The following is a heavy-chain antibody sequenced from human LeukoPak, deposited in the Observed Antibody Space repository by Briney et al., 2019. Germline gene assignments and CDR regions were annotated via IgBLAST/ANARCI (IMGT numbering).Heavy chain of an antibody. V-gene: IGHV3-21*01. CDR3: ARGEEVVAAPDY. J-gene: IGHJ4*02. Sequence: PGGSLRLSCAASGFTFSSYSMNWVRQAPGKGLEWVSSISSSSSYIYYADSMKGRFTISRDNAKNSLYLQMNSLRAEDTAVYYCARGEEVVAAPDYWGQGTLVTVSS. CDR1: GFTFSSYS. CDR2: ISSSSSYI. D-gene: IGHD2-15*01.